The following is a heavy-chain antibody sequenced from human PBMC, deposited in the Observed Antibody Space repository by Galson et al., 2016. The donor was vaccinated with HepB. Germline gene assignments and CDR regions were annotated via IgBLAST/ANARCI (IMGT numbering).Heavy chain of an antibody. CDR3: AKTYIRTRSSGYYAH. V-gene: IGHV3-9*01. Sequence: SLRLSCAASGFTLDDYAMHWVRQAPGKGLEWVSGISWNSGSIGYADSVKGRLTISRDNAKNSLYLQMNSLRAEDTALNYCAKTYIRTRSSGYYAHWGQGTLVSVSS. CDR2: ISWNSGSI. J-gene: IGHJ4*02. D-gene: IGHD3-22*01. CDR1: GFTLDDYA.